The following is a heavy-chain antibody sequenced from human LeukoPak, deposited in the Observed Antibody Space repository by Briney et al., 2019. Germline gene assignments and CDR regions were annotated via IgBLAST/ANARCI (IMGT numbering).Heavy chain of an antibody. CDR3: AKDGRDTAMVTASDY. J-gene: IGHJ4*02. CDR1: GFTFSSYA. V-gene: IGHV3-23*01. D-gene: IGHD5-18*01. CDR2: ISGSGGST. Sequence: GGSPRLSCAASGFTFSSYAMSWVRQAPGKGLEWVSAISGSGGSTYYADSVKGRFTISRDNSKNTLYLQMNSLRAEDTAVYYCAKDGRDTAMVTASDYWGQGTLVTVSS.